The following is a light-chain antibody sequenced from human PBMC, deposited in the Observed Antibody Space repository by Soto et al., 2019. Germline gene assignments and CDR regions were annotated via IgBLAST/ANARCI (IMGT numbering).Light chain of an antibody. V-gene: IGLV2-14*01. J-gene: IGLJ1*01. CDR3: YSYRSGSAHV. CDR1: SSDVGGDNS. CDR2: EVT. Sequence: QSVLTQPDSVSGSPGQSITISCTGNSSDVGGDNSVSWYKQHPDKAPKLIIYEVTNRPSGISIRFSGSKSGDTASLTISGLQAEDEADYYFYSYRSGSAHVFGTGTKVTVL.